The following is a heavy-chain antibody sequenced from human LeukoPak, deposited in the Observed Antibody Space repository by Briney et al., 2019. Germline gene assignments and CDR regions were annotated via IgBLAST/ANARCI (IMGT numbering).Heavy chain of an antibody. CDR1: GFTFSTYA. J-gene: IGHJ6*03. V-gene: IGHV3-23*01. D-gene: IGHD3-10*01. CDR2: ISGSGANT. CDR3: AKETGEEVRYMDV. Sequence: GGSLRLSCATSGFTFSTYAMSWVRQAPGKGLEWVSAISGSGANTYYANSVRGRFTISKDNSKNTLYLQMNSLRAEDTAVYYCAKETGEEVRYMDVWGKGTTVTVSS.